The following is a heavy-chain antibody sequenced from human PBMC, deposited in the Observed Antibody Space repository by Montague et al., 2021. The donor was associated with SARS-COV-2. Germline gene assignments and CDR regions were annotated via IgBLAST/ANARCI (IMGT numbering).Heavy chain of an antibody. CDR1: GGSFSSYY. CDR2: INHSGST. V-gene: IGHV4-34*01. CDR3: ARRPHYYDSSGYYYPGPQRYYFDY. D-gene: IGHD3-22*01. J-gene: IGHJ4*02. Sequence: SETLSLTCAVYGGSFSSYYWSWIRHRPGTGLDWSGKINHSGSTNYNPSLKSRVTISVDTSTNQFSLKLSSVTAADTAVYYCARRPHYYDSSGYYYPGPQRYYFDYWGQGTLVTVSS.